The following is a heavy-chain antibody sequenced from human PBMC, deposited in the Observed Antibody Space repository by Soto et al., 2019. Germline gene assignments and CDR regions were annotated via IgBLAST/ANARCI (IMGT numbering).Heavy chain of an antibody. CDR3: ARHGRYCSGGTCYSMYYFDY. CDR1: WYSFSDYW. D-gene: IGHD2-15*01. V-gene: IGHV5-51*01. J-gene: IGHJ4*02. CDR2: IYPGDSDT. Sequence: GGALKISWGGSWYSFSDYWIGWGRQMPGKGLGGMGIIYPGDSDTRYSPSFQGQVTISADKSINTAYLQWNSLKASGTAMYYCARHGRYCSGGTCYSMYYFDYWGQGTLVTVSS.